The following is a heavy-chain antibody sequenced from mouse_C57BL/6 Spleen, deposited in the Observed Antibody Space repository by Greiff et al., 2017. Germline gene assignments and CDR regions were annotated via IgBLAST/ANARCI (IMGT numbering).Heavy chain of an antibody. CDR3: ARGKKYYSNCPYALAY. D-gene: IGHD2-5*01. CDR1: GYTFTSYW. J-gene: IGHJ3*01. CDR2: IYPGSGST. Sequence: QVQLQQPGAELVKPGASVKMSCKASGYTFTSYWIPWVKQRPGHGLEWIGDIYPGSGSTNYNQKFKGKATLTVDTSSSKAYMQISSLTSEDTAVYDYARGKKYYSNCPYALAYWGQGTLVTVSA. V-gene: IGHV1-55*01.